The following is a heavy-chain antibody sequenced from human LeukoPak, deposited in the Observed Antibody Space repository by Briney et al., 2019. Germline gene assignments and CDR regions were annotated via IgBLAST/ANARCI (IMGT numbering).Heavy chain of an antibody. V-gene: IGHV4-34*01. J-gene: IGHJ4*02. D-gene: IGHD3-22*01. CDR3: ASDDSSGYRY. Sequence: SETLSLTCAVYGGSFSGYYWSWIRQPPGKGLEWIGEINHSGSTNYNPSLKSRVTISVDTSKNQFSLKLSSVTAADTAVYYCASDDSSGYRYWGQGTLVTVSS. CDR2: INHSGST. CDR1: GGSFSGYY.